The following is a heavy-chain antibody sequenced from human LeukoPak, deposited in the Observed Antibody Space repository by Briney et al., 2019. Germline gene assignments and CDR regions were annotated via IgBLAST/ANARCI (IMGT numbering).Heavy chain of an antibody. CDR2: IWYDGSNE. CDR1: GFTFSYYG. CDR3: ARDDPKYCSGGTCYARGSLDY. Sequence: PGRSLRLSCAASGFTFSYYGMHWVRQAPGKGLEWVAVIWYDGSNEYYVDSVKGRFTLSRDNSKNTLSLQMTNLRAEDTAVYYCARDDPKYCSGGTCYARGSLDYWGQGTLVTVSS. V-gene: IGHV3-33*01. J-gene: IGHJ4*02. D-gene: IGHD2-15*01.